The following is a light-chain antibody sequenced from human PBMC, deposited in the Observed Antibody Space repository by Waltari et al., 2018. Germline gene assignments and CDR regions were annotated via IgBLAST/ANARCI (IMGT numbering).Light chain of an antibody. V-gene: IGKV4-1*01. Sequence: DIVITQSPDSLAVSLGGTAPNHRKSSPRLLYSSSNNNYLAWYQQKAGQPPKLLIYWTSTRLSGVPDRFSGSGSGTDFTLTISSLQAEDVAVYYCQQYYSTPATFGQGTKLEIK. CDR3: QQYYSTPAT. J-gene: IGKJ2*01. CDR1: PRLLYSSSNNNY. CDR2: WTS.